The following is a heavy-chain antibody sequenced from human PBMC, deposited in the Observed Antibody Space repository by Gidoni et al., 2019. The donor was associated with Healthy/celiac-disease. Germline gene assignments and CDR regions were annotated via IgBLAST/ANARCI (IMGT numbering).Heavy chain of an antibody. CDR2: ISGSGGST. CDR3: AKVGWFGELLAPTDY. V-gene: IGHV3-23*01. D-gene: IGHD3-10*01. CDR1: GFTFSSYA. Sequence: EVQLLESGGGLVQPGGSLRLSCAASGFTFSSYAMSWVRQAPGQGLEWVSAISGSGGSTYYADSVKGRFTISRDNSKNTLYLQMNSLRAEDTAVYYCAKVGWFGELLAPTDYWGQGTLVTVSS. J-gene: IGHJ4*02.